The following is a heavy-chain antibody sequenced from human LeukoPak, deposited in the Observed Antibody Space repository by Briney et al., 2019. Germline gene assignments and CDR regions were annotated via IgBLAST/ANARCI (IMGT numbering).Heavy chain of an antibody. J-gene: IGHJ4*02. CDR1: GYSFTSYW. V-gene: IGHV5-10-1*01. Sequence: GESLKISCKCSGYSFTSYWISWVCPMPGKGVEWMGRIDPSDSYTNSSPSFQSHVTISADNSISTTYLQWSSLKASDTAMYYCASVGGVNYFDYWGQGTLVTVSS. CDR3: ASVGGVNYFDY. CDR2: IDPSDSYT. D-gene: IGHD1-26*01.